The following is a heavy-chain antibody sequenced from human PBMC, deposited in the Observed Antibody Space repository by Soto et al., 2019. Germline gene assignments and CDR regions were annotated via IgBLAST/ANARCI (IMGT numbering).Heavy chain of an antibody. CDR1: GGTFSSYA. CDR2: IIPIFGTA. CDR3: ASVLSGYDRPYYYYYGMDV. Sequence: ASVKVSCKASGGTFSSYAVSWVRQAPGQGLEWMGGIIPIFGTANYAQKFQGRVTITADKSTSTAYMELSSLGSEDTAVYYCASVLSGYDRPYYYYYGMDVWGQGTTVTVSS. V-gene: IGHV1-69*06. D-gene: IGHD5-12*01. J-gene: IGHJ6*02.